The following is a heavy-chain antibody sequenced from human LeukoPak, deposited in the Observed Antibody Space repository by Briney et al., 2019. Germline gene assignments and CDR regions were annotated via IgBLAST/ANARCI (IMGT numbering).Heavy chain of an antibody. CDR2: INPNSGGT. CDR3: ARGGIVATILDAFDI. J-gene: IGHJ3*02. D-gene: IGHD5-12*01. Sequence: GASVKASCKAPGYTFTGYCMHWVRQPPAQGHEWMGWINPNSGGTNYAHKFQGWVTMTRDASISTAYIELSRLGSDDTAVYYCARGGIVATILDAFDIWGQGTMVTVSS. V-gene: IGHV1-2*04. CDR1: GYTFTGYC.